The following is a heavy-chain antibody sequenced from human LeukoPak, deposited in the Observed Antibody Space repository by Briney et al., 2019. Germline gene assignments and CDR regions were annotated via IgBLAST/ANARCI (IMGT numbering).Heavy chain of an antibody. V-gene: IGHV3-15*04. J-gene: IGHJ4*02. D-gene: IGHD2-15*01. CDR1: GFSFNDAW. CDR2: IERKTDGGTT. CDR3: TTDTRRVVVPK. Sequence: GGSLRLSCAASGFSFNDAWMSWVRQAPGKGLEWIARIERKTDGGTTDYAAPVKGRFTISRDDSKTSLYLKMNNLKTEGTAVYYCTTDTRRVVVPKWGQGTLVTVSS.